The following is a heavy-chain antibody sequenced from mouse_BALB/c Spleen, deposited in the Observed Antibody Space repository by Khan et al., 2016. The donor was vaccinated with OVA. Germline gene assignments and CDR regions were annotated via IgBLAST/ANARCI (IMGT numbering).Heavy chain of an antibody. V-gene: IGHV3-2*02. J-gene: IGHJ2*01. Sequence: VQLKQSGPGLVKPSQSLSLTCTVTGYSITSGYGWNWIRQFPGNKLEWMGYRSYRGRTNYNPFLKSRNSITRDTSKNQFFLQLNSVTTEDTTTYYCARTARIKYWVQGTTRTVSS. CDR3: ARTARIKY. CDR2: RSYRGRT. D-gene: IGHD1-2*01. CDR1: GYSITSGYG.